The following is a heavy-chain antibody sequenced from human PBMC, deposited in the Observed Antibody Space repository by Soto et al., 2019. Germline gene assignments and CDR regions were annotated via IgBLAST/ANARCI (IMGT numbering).Heavy chain of an antibody. Sequence: TSETLSLTCTVSGGSISSYYWSWIRQPPGKGLEWIGYIYYSGSTNYNPSLKSRVTISVDTSKNQFSLKLSSVTAADTAVYYCARLGTYYDILTGPYYAFDIWGQGTMVTVSS. V-gene: IGHV4-59*08. CDR1: GGSISSYY. CDR3: ARLGTYYDILTGPYYAFDI. D-gene: IGHD3-9*01. CDR2: IYYSGST. J-gene: IGHJ3*02.